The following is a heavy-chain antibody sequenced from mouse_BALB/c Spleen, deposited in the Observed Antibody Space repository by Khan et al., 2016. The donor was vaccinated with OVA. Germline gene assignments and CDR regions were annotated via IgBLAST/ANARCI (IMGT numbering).Heavy chain of an antibody. CDR1: GYSFTGYF. D-gene: IGHD1-1*01. J-gene: IGHJ2*01. CDR3: ARKNGSDFDY. CDR2: INPHIGET. V-gene: IGHV1-20*02. Sequence: IQLVQSGPELVKPGASVKISCKASGYSFTGYFMNWVMQSHGKSLEWIGRINPHIGETFYNQKFKGKANLTVDESSSTAHMELRSLASEDSAVYYCARKNGSDFDYWGQGTTLTVSS.